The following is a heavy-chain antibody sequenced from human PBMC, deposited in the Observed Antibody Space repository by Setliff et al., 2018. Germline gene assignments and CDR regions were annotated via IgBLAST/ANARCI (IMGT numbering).Heavy chain of an antibody. CDR3: ARDRLRFLENWFDP. V-gene: IGHV3-21*01. CDR2: ISSSSSYI. Sequence: GGSLRLSCAASGFTFSSYSMNWVRQAPGKGLEWVSSISSSSSYIYYADSVKGRFTISRDNAKNSLYLQMNSLRAEDTAVYYCARDRLRFLENWFDPWGQGTLVTVSS. J-gene: IGHJ5*02. D-gene: IGHD3-3*01. CDR1: GFTFSSYS.